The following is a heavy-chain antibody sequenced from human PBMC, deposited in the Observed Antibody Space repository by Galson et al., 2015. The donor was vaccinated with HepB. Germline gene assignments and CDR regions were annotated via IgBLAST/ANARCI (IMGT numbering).Heavy chain of an antibody. CDR3: ARLWNYYDSSDYALDI. J-gene: IGHJ3*02. CDR2: IYPGDSDT. Sequence: QSGAEVKKPGESLKISCKGSGYSFTSYWIGWVRQMPGKGLEWMGIIYPGDSDTRYSPSFQGQVTISADKSISTAYLQWSSLKASDTAMYYCARLWNYYDSSDYALDIWGQGTMVTVSS. CDR1: GYSFTSYW. V-gene: IGHV5-51*03. D-gene: IGHD3-22*01.